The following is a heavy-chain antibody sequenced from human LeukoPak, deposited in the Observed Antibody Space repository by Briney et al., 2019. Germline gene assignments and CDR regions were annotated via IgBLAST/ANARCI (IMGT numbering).Heavy chain of an antibody. CDR2: IFSNDEK. Sequence: SGPVLVKPTETRTLTCTVSGFSLSNARMGVSWIRQPPGKALEWLAHIFSNDEKSYSTSLKSRLTISKDTSKSQVVLTMTNMDPVDTATYYCAQFYGDYVGSYYYGMDVWGQGTTVTVSS. CDR3: AQFYGDYVGSYYYGMDV. CDR1: GFSLSNARMG. V-gene: IGHV2-26*01. D-gene: IGHD4-17*01. J-gene: IGHJ6*02.